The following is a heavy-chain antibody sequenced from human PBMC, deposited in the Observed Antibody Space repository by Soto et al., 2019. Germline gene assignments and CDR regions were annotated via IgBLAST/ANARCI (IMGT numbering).Heavy chain of an antibody. D-gene: IGHD3-10*01. CDR3: ARDQSFDRSYYYGIDV. CDR2: INGGNGNT. J-gene: IGHJ6*02. Sequence: ASVKVSCKASGNTVPNYAIHWVRQAPGQRLEWMGWINGGNGNTYYSEHFQGRVTFTRDTSASTAYMELSSLRSDDTAVYYCARDQSFDRSYYYGIDVWGQGTTVTVSS. V-gene: IGHV1-3*01. CDR1: GNTVPNYA.